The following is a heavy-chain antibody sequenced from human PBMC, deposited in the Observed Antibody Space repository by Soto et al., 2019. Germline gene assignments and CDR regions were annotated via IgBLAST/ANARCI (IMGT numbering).Heavy chain of an antibody. D-gene: IGHD1-26*01. CDR3: VREDILGARSFDY. V-gene: IGHV3-48*02. J-gene: IGHJ4*02. CDR2: ISSLSSPR. CDR1: GFTFGGYS. Sequence: EVQLVESGGGLVQTGGSLRLSCAASGFTFGGYSMNWVRQAPGKGLEWISYISSLSSPRYYAESVEGRFMISRDNAKNSLYLQMNSLRDEDTDVYFCVREDILGARSFDYWGQGTRVTVSS.